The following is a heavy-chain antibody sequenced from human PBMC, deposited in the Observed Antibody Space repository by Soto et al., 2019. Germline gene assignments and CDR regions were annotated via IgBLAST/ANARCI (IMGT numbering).Heavy chain of an antibody. Sequence: VSVKVSCKASGYTFTSYGISWVRQAPGQGLEWMGWISAYNGNTNYAQKPQGRVTMTTDTSTSTAYMELRSLRSDDTAVYYCARLYGSGSYHDYWGQGTLVTVSS. D-gene: IGHD3-10*01. V-gene: IGHV1-18*01. J-gene: IGHJ4*02. CDR2: ISAYNGNT. CDR3: ARLYGSGSYHDY. CDR1: GYTFTSYG.